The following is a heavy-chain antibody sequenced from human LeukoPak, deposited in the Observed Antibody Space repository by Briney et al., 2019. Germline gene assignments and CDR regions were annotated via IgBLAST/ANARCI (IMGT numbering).Heavy chain of an antibody. CDR2: TYTGGTI. V-gene: IGHV4-4*07. CDR1: GGSFDSPY. D-gene: IGHD2-21*01. J-gene: IGHJ6*03. Sequence: SETLSLTCTASGGSFDSPYWTWLRQPAGKGPQWLARTYTGGTIDYNPSLKGRVTMSLSPSRNQFSLQLSSVTAADTAVYYCARAPRYYMNIDVWGKGTTVIVSS. CDR3: ARAPRYYMNIDV.